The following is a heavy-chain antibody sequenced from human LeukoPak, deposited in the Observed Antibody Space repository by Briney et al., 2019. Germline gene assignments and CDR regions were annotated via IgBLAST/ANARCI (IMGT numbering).Heavy chain of an antibody. D-gene: IGHD3-3*01. CDR1: GFTFSSYS. V-gene: IGHV3-21*01. J-gene: IGHJ4*02. Sequence: GGSLRFSCAASGFTFSSYSMNWVRQAPGKGLEWVSSISSSSSYIYYADSVKGRFTISRDNAKNSLYLQMNGLRAEDTAVYYCAREGLRFPLDYWGQGTLVTVSS. CDR3: AREGLRFPLDY. CDR2: ISSSSSYI.